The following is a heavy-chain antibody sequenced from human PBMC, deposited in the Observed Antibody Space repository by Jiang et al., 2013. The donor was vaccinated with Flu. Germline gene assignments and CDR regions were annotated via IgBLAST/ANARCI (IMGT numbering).Heavy chain of an antibody. CDR2: IYYSGST. CDR3: ARDNRIVGATTYNYYYGMDV. CDR1: GGSVSSGSYY. Sequence: GSGLVKPSETLSLTCTVSGGSVSSGSYYWSWIRQPPGKGLEWIGYIYYSGSTNYNPSLKSRVTISVDTSKNQFSLKLSSVTAADTAVYYCARDNRIVGATTYNYYYGMDVWGQGTTVTVSS. V-gene: IGHV4-61*01. J-gene: IGHJ6*02. D-gene: IGHD1-26*01.